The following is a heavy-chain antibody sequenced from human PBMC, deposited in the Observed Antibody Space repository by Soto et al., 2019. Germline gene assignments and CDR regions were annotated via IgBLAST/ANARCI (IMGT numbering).Heavy chain of an antibody. V-gene: IGHV3-33*01. CDR1: GFTFSSCG. CDR2: IWYDGTNK. Sequence: QVQLVESGGGVVQPGRSLRVSCAASGFTFSSCGMHWVRQAPGKGLEWVAVIWYDGTNKYYADSVKGRFTISRDNSKNTLYLQMNSLRAEDTAVYYCAAAGGSGVEKDYYSGMDAWGQGPTVTVSS. J-gene: IGHJ6*02. D-gene: IGHD3-10*01. CDR3: AAAGGSGVEKDYYSGMDA.